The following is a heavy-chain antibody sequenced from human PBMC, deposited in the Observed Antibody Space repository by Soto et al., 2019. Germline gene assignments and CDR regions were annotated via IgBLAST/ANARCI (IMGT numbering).Heavy chain of an antibody. V-gene: IGHV3-13*01. J-gene: IGHJ5*02. Sequence: GGSLRLSCAASGFTFSSYDMHWVRQATGKGLEWVSAIGTAGDTYYPGSVKGRFTISRENAKNSLYLQMNSLRAGDTAVYYCARGVSADLPLYNWFDPWGQGTLVTVSS. CDR1: GFTFSSYD. D-gene: IGHD6-19*01. CDR2: IGTAGDT. CDR3: ARGVSADLPLYNWFDP.